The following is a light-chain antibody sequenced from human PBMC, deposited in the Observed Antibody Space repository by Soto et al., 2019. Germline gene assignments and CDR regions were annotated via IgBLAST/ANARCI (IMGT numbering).Light chain of an antibody. J-gene: IGKJ4*01. Sequence: DLQMTQSPSSLSASVGDRVTITCQASQDISNYLNWYQQKPGKAPKLLIYDASNLETGVPSRFSGSGSGTDFTFTISSLQPEDIATYYCQQYHNLHFGGGTKVEIK. CDR3: QQYHNLH. V-gene: IGKV1-33*01. CDR1: QDISNY. CDR2: DAS.